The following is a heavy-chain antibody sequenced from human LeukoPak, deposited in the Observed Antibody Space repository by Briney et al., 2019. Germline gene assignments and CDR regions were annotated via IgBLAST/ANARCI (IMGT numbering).Heavy chain of an antibody. Sequence: SETLSLTCTVSGGSISTYYWSWIRQPPGKGLEWLGYIYYSGSTNYNPSLKSRVTISVDTSKNQFSLKLSSVTAADTAVYYCAREDIVVVPAAQGPRYYYYYYMDVWGKGTTVTISS. D-gene: IGHD2-2*01. V-gene: IGHV4-59*12. CDR3: AREDIVVVPAAQGPRYYYYYYMDV. CDR2: IYYSGST. CDR1: GGSISTYY. J-gene: IGHJ6*03.